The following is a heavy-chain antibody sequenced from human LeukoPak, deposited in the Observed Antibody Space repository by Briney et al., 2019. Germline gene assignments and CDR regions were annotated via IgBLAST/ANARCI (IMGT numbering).Heavy chain of an antibody. CDR1: GFSFSDAW. D-gene: IGHD1-14*01. CDR2: IKRQTEGWAK. CDR3: SRNADHDW. V-gene: IGHV3-15*01. J-gene: IGHJ4*02. Sequence: GGSLRLSYGGSGFSFSDAWFNWVRQTPEKGLEWVARIKRQTEGWAKDYAAPVKGRFTISRDDSKSTVYLQMNSLEIEDTAVYFCSRNADHDWWGQGTLVTVSS.